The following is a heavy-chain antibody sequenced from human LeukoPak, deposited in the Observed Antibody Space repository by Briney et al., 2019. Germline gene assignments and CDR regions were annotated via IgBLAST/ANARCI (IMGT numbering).Heavy chain of an antibody. Sequence: GESLRLSCAASGFTFSDYYMSWIRQAPGKGLEWVSTIKATGLTTYYADSVKGRFTIPRDNDKNSRFLQMSSLRADGTAIYYCARAGELRYMDVWGKGTAVTVSS. CDR2: IKATGLTT. V-gene: IGHV3-11*04. CDR3: ARAGELRYMDV. CDR1: GFTFSDYY. J-gene: IGHJ6*03. D-gene: IGHD3-16*01.